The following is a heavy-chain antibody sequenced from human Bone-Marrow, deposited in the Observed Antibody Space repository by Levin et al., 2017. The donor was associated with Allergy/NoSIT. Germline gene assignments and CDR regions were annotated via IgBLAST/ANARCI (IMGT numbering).Heavy chain of an antibody. V-gene: IGHV1-3*01. CDR1: GYSLPNFA. CDR3: ALGDCSGGSCPRGWFDP. CDR2: ITVGTGNT. Sequence: GESLKISCEPSGYSLPNFAIHWLRQAPGQRPEWMGWITVGTGNTKYSQKFQGRVTITRATSATAVYMEMGSLRYEDTAVYYCALGDCSGGSCPRGWFDPWGQGTLVTVSS. J-gene: IGHJ5*02. D-gene: IGHD2-15*01.